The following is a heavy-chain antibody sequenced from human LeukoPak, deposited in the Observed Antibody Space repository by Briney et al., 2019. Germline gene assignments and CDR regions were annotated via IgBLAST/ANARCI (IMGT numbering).Heavy chain of an antibody. CDR1: GFTVSSNY. J-gene: IGHJ6*03. Sequence: GGSLRLSCAASGFTVSSNYMSWVRQAPRKGLEWVSVIYSGGSTYYADSVKGRFTISRDNSKNTLYLQMHNPRAEDTAIYYCAKDRTNFFYYLDVWGTGTTVIVSS. V-gene: IGHV3-66*01. CDR2: IYSGGST. CDR3: AKDRTNFFYYLDV.